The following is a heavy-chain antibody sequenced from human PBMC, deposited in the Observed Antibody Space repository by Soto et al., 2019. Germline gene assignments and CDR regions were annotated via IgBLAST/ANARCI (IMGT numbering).Heavy chain of an antibody. D-gene: IGHD3-22*01. Sequence: GASVKVSCKASGYTFTSYGISWVRQAPGQGLEWMGWISAYNGNTNYAQKLQGRVTMTTDTSTSTAYMELRSLRSDDTAVYYCARGFSYDSSGYYYVGGPDYFGYWGQGTLVTVS. V-gene: IGHV1-18*04. CDR3: ARGFSYDSSGYYYVGGPDYFGY. CDR1: GYTFTSYG. CDR2: ISAYNGNT. J-gene: IGHJ4*02.